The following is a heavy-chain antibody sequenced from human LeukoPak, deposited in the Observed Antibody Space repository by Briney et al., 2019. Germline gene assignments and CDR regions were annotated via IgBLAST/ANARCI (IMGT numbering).Heavy chain of an antibody. CDR1: GYTFTGYY. J-gene: IGHJ6*03. CDR2: INPNSGDT. D-gene: IGHD1-14*01. Sequence: ASVKVPCKASGYTFTGYYMHWVRQAPGQGLEWMGWINPNSGDTNYAQKFQGTVTMTRDTSISTAYMELSSLRSDDTAVYYCARGVAGVYFYYYMDVWGKGTTVTVSS. CDR3: ARGVAGVYFYYYMDV. V-gene: IGHV1-2*02.